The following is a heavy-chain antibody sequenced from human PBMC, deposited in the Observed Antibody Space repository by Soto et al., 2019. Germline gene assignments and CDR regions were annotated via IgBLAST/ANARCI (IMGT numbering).Heavy chain of an antibody. CDR1: GGSISSYY. CDR2: IYYSGST. Sequence: SETLSLTCTVSGGSISSYYWSWIRQPPGKGLEWIGYIYYSGSTNYNPSLKSRVTISVDTSKNQFSLKLSPVTAADTAVYYCARAVRIPYYYYGMDVWGQGTTVTVYS. D-gene: IGHD2-15*01. CDR3: ARAVRIPYYYYGMDV. J-gene: IGHJ6*02. V-gene: IGHV4-59*01.